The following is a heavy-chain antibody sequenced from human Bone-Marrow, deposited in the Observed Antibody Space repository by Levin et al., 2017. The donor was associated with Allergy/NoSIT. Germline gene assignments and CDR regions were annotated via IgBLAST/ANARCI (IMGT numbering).Heavy chain of an antibody. D-gene: IGHD3-10*01. J-gene: IGHJ3*02. CDR2: ISRNSGSI. Sequence: GGSLRLSCAASGFTFADYGMHWVRQAPGKGLEWVAGISRNSGSIGYADSVKGRFTISRDNAKNSLYLQMNSLRAGGTALYYSAKRAGTATVPGACDIWGQGTMVTVSS. CDR3: AKRAGTATVPGACDI. CDR1: GFTFADYG. V-gene: IGHV3-9*01.